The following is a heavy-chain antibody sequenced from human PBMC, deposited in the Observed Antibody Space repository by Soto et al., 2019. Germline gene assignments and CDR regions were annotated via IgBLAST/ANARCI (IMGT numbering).Heavy chain of an antibody. D-gene: IGHD6-19*01. V-gene: IGHV3-48*01. CDR1: TFTFSDFS. CDR3: VNSAWNY. CDR2: ISSSSSNT. J-gene: IGHJ4*02. Sequence: EVQLVESGGGLVQPGGSLRLSCAASTFTFSDFSMNWVRQAPGKGLEWVSYISSSSSNTFYADSVKGRFTISRDNAKRSLYLQMNGLRAEDTAVYYCVNSAWNYWGQGALVTVSS.